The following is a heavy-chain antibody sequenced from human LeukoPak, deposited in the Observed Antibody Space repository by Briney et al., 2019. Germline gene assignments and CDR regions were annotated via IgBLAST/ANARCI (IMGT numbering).Heavy chain of an antibody. J-gene: IGHJ4*02. Sequence: GGSLRLSCAASGFTFSDYYMSWIRQAPGKGLEWVSSINSSSSYIYYADSVKGRFTISRDNAKNSLYLQMNSLRAEDTAVYYCASFLRGYSGYDKSGGDYWGQGTLVTVSS. CDR2: INSSSSYI. CDR1: GFTFSDYY. V-gene: IGHV3-11*06. CDR3: ASFLRGYSGYDKSGGDY. D-gene: IGHD5-12*01.